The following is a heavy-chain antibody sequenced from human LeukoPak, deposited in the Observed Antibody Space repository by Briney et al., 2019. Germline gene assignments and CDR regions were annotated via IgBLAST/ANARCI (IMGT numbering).Heavy chain of an antibody. J-gene: IGHJ4*02. V-gene: IGHV1-24*01. CDR2: FDPEDGET. CDR3: ATGGNYYDSSGYRDY. D-gene: IGHD3-22*01. CDR1: GYTLTELS. Sequence: ASVKVSCKVSGYTLTELSMHWVRQAPGKGLEWMGGFDPEDGETIYAQKFQGRVTMTEDTSTDTAYMELSSLRSEDTAVYYCATGGNYYDSSGYRDYWGQGIRVTVSS.